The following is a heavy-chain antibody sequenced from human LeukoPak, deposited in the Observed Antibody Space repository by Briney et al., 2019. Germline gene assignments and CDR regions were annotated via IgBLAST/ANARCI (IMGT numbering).Heavy chain of an antibody. V-gene: IGHV4-34*01. Sequence: SETLSLTCVVNGGSFSGYYWSWIRQPPGKGLEWIGEINHSGTTNYNPSLKSRVTISVDTSKNQFSLKLTSVTAVDTAVYYCARGGLANYFDYWGQGTLVPVSS. CDR3: ARGGLANYFDY. CDR1: GGSFSGYY. CDR2: INHSGTT. D-gene: IGHD3/OR15-3a*01. J-gene: IGHJ4*02.